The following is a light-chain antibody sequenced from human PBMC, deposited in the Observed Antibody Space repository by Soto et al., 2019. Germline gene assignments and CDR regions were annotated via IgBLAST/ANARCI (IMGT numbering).Light chain of an antibody. Sequence: EIVMTQSPATLSLSPGERATLSCRASQSFSSNLAWYQQKPGQGPRLLIYGASTRATDIPGRFSGSGSGTEFTLTISRLQSEDFAVYYCQQYNDWPITFGGGTKV. CDR2: GAS. CDR3: QQYNDWPIT. CDR1: QSFSSN. V-gene: IGKV3-15*01. J-gene: IGKJ4*01.